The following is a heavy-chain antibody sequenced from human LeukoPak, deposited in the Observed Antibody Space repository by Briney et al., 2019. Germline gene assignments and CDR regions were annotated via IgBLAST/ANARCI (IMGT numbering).Heavy chain of an antibody. CDR3: ARDYHFGLGAFDI. CDR1: DSTFNSQG. V-gene: IGHV1-18*01. Sequence: ASVKVSCKAFDSTFNSQGFSWVRQAPGQGLEWMGWISAYNGNTNYAQKLQGRVTMTTDTSTSTAYMELRSLRSDDTAVYYCARDYHFGLGAFDIWGQGTMVTVSS. D-gene: IGHD3-10*01. J-gene: IGHJ3*02. CDR2: ISAYNGNT.